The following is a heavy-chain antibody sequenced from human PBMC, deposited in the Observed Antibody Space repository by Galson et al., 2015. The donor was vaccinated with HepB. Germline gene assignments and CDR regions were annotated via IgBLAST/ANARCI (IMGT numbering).Heavy chain of an antibody. J-gene: IGHJ4*02. V-gene: IGHV1-18*01. CDR3: ARDFGVEMATIRGYFDY. CDR2: ISAYNGNT. D-gene: IGHD5-24*01. CDR1: GYTFTSYG. Sequence: QSGAEVKKPGASVKVSCKASGYTFTSYGISWVRQAPGQGLEWMGWISAYNGNTNYAQKLQGRVTMTTDTSTSTAYMELRSLRSDDTAVYYCARDFGVEMATIRGYFDYWGQGTLVTVSS.